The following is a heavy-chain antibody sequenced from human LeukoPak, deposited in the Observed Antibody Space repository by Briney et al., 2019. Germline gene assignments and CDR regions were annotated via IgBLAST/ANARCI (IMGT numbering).Heavy chain of an antibody. D-gene: IGHD3-3*01. J-gene: IGHJ4*02. CDR3: AKAGRITIFGGYYFDY. Sequence: GGSLRLSCAASGFTFSNYGMSWVRQAPGKGLEWVSAISGSGGSTDYADSVKGRFTISRDNSKNTMYLQMNSLRAEDTAVYYCAKAGRITIFGGYYFDYWGQGTLVTVSS. CDR2: ISGSGGST. CDR1: GFTFSNYG. V-gene: IGHV3-23*01.